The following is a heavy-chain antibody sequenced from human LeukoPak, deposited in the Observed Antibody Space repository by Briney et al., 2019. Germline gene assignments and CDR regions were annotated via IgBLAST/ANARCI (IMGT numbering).Heavy chain of an antibody. CDR3: ARGYCTNGVCYSPWFDP. J-gene: IGHJ5*02. CDR2: ISYDGSNK. CDR1: GFTFSSYA. V-gene: IGHV3-30-3*01. Sequence: GRSLRLSCAASGFTFSSYAMHWVRQAPGKGLEWVAVISYDGSNKYYADSVKGRFTISRDNSKNTLYLQMNSLRAEDAAVYSCARGYCTNGVCYSPWFDPWGQGTLVTVSS. D-gene: IGHD2-8*01.